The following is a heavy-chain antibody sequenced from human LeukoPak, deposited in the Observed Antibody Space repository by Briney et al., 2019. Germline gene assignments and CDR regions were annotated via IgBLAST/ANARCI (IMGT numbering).Heavy chain of an antibody. CDR3: ARGLVYDFWSGYRRQNYYFDY. D-gene: IGHD3-3*01. Sequence: GGSLRLSCAASGFTFSSYWMSWVRQAPGKGLEWVANIKQDGSEKYYVDSVKGRFTISRDNAKNSLYLQMNSLRAEDTAVYYCARGLVYDFWSGYRRQNYYFDYWGQGTLVTVSS. CDR2: IKQDGSEK. J-gene: IGHJ4*02. V-gene: IGHV3-7*01. CDR1: GFTFSSYW.